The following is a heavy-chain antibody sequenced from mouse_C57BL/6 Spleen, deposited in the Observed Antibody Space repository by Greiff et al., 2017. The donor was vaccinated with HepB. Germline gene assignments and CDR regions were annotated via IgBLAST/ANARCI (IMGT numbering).Heavy chain of an antibody. V-gene: IGHV5-17*01. CDR1: GFTFSDYG. D-gene: IGHD1-1*01. CDR3: ARPSTTVVDYYAMDY. J-gene: IGHJ4*01. Sequence: EVMLVESGGGLVKPGGSLKLSCAASGFTFSDYGMHWVRQAPEKGLEWVAYISSGSSTIYYADTVKGRFTISRDNAKNTLFLQMTSLRSEDTAMYYCARPSTTVVDYYAMDYWGQGTSVTVSS. CDR2: ISSGSSTI.